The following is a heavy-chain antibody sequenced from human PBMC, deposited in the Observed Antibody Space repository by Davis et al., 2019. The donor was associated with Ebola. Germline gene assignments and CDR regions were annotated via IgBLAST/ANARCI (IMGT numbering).Heavy chain of an antibody. V-gene: IGHV4-34*01. J-gene: IGHJ3*02. D-gene: IGHD2-8*01. CDR1: GGSFSGYY. CDR3: AREWWGDDAFDI. CDR2: INHSGST. Sequence: SETLSLTCAVYGGSFSGYYWSWIRQPPGKGLEWIGEINHSGSTNYNPSLKTRVTISVDTSKNQFSLKLSSVTAADTAVYYCAREWWGDDAFDIWGQGTMVTVSS.